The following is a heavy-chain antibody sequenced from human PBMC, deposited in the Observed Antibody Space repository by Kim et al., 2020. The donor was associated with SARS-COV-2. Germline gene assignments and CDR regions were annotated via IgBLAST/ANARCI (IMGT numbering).Heavy chain of an antibody. CDR3: ARGSSITMVRNNWFDP. CDR2: INHSGST. Sequence: SETLSLTCAVYGGSFSGYYWSWIRQPPGKGLEWIGEINHSGSTNYNPSLKSRVTISVDTSKNQFSLKLSSVTAADTAVYYCARGSSITMVRNNWFDPWG. CDR1: GGSFSGYY. D-gene: IGHD3-10*01. V-gene: IGHV4-34*01. J-gene: IGHJ5*02.